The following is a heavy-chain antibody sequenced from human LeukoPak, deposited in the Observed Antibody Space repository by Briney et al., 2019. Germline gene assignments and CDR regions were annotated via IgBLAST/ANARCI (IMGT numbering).Heavy chain of an antibody. D-gene: IGHD1-26*01. CDR1: GYTFNDNY. V-gene: IGHV1-2*02. J-gene: IGHJ4*02. CDR3: ARGSPVGATTGLHS. CDR2: INPNGGGT. Sequence: ASVKVSCKASGYTFNDNYMHWVRQAPGQGLEWMGWINPNGGGTNYAQKFQDRVTMTRDTSISTAYMELSRLRSDDTAVYSCARGSPVGATTGLHSWGQGTLVTVSS.